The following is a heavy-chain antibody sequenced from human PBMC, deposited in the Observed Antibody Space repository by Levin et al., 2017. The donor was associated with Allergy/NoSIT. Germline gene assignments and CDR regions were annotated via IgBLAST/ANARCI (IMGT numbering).Heavy chain of an antibody. CDR1: GFIFSTYA. Sequence: RSGGSLRLSCAASGFIFSTYAMSWVRQAPGKGLEWVSGISGSGGNTYYADSVKGRFTISRDNSKNTLSLQMNSLRAEDTALYYCAKDLRFSSSWSHFDYWGQGTLVTVSS. CDR2: ISGSGGNT. CDR3: AKDLRFSSSWSHFDY. D-gene: IGHD6-13*01. V-gene: IGHV3-23*01. J-gene: IGHJ4*02.